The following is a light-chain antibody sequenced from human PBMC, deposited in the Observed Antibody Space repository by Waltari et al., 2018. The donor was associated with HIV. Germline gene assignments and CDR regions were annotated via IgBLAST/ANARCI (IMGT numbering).Light chain of an antibody. V-gene: IGLV2-11*01. CDR3: CSYAGMYTWV. Sequence: QSSLTQPRSVSGSPGPSVTISCSGTSSHVGSYHYFSWYQQHPGKAPKVMIYDVSKRPSGVPDRFSGSKSGKTASLTISGLQAEDEADYYCCSYAGMYTWVFGGGTKLTVL. J-gene: IGLJ3*02. CDR2: DVS. CDR1: SSHVGSYHY.